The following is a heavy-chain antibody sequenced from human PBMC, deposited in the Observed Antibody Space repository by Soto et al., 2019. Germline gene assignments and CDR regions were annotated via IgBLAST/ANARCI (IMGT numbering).Heavy chain of an antibody. CDR1: GGTFSSYA. CDR3: ARAEKGYCSGGSCYSDLDY. Sequence: SVKVSCKASGGTFSSYAISWVRQAPGQGLEWMGGIIPIFGTANYAQKFQGRVTITADESTSTAYMELSSLRSEDTAVYYCARAEKGYCSGGSCYSDLDYWGQGTLVTVSS. V-gene: IGHV1-69*13. D-gene: IGHD2-15*01. CDR2: IIPIFGTA. J-gene: IGHJ4*02.